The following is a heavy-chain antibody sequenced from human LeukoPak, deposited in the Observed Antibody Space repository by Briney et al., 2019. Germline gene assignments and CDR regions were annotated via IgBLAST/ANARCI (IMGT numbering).Heavy chain of an antibody. CDR1: GFTFSNYA. CDR2: ISSGSGSV. V-gene: IGHV3-23*01. CDR3: AKSPSALVDYYYYMEV. J-gene: IGHJ6*03. D-gene: IGHD2-8*02. Sequence: PGGSLRLSCAASGFTFSNYAMSWVRQAPGKGLEWVSVISSGSGSVFYADSVKGRFTISRDNSRNTLCLQMNSLRREDTAVYACAKSPSALVDYYYYMEVWGKGPRSPSP.